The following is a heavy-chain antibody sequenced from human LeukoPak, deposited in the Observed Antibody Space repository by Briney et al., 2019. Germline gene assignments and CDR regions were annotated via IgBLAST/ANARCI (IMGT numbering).Heavy chain of an antibody. J-gene: IGHJ4*02. CDR2: INAGNGNT. CDR3: ARGSGSYTFDY. CDR1: GYTFTSYA. V-gene: IGHV1-3*01. Sequence: GASVKVSCKASGYTFTSYAMHWVRQAPGQGLEWMGWINAGNGNTKYSQKFQGRVIITRDTSASTAYMELSSLRSEDTAVYYCARGSGSYTFDYWGQGTLVTVSS. D-gene: IGHD3-10*01.